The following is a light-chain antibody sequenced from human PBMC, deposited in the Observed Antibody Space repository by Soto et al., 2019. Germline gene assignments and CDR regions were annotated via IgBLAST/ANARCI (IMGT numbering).Light chain of an antibody. Sequence: QSVLTQPASVSGSPGQSITISCTGTSRDVGGYNYVSWYQQHPGKAPKLMIYEVTSRPSGLSNRFSGSKSGNTASLTISGLQAEDEADYYCSSSTSSNTRGYVFGTGTKLTVL. V-gene: IGLV2-14*01. CDR1: SRDVGGYNY. CDR2: EVT. J-gene: IGLJ1*01. CDR3: SSSTSSNTRGYV.